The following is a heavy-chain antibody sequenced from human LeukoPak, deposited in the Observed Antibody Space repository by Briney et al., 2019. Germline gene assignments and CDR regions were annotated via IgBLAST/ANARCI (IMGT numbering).Heavy chain of an antibody. D-gene: IGHD5-18*01. CDR3: ARDAPGNTALDY. CDR2: INSDGSST. J-gene: IGHJ4*02. Sequence: PGGSPRLSCAASGFTFSIYWMHWARQPPGKGLVWVSRINSDGSSTSYADSVKGRFTISRDNAKNTLYLQMNSLRVEDTALYYCARDAPGNTALDYWGQGSLVTVSS. V-gene: IGHV3-74*01. CDR1: GFTFSIYW.